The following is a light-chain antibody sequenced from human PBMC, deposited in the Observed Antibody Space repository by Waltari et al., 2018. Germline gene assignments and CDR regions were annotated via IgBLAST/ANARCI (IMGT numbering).Light chain of an antibody. Sequence: DIQMTQSPSSLSASVGDRVTITCRASQIISNYLNWYQQKPGKAPKLLIYATSTLQSGAPSRFSGSGSGTDFTLTISSLQPEDFATYYCQQSYNTPTLGPGTKVEI. V-gene: IGKV1-39*01. CDR2: ATS. CDR1: QIISNY. J-gene: IGKJ3*01. CDR3: QQSYNTPT.